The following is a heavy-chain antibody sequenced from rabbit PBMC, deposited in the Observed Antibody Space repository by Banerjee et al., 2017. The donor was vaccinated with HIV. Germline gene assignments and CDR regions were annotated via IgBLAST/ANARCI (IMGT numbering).Heavy chain of an antibody. V-gene: IGHV1S40*01. J-gene: IGHJ4*01. CDR2: IYGGSSGST. Sequence: QSLEESGGDLVKPGASLTLTCTASGFSFSSSYWICWVRQAPGKGLEWIACIYGGSSGSTYYASWAKGRFTISKTSSTTVTLQMTSLTAADTATYFCARDAYAGSNHATYNLWGPGTSSPS. CDR3: ARDAYAGSNHATYNL. D-gene: IGHD4-2*01. CDR1: GFSFSSSYW.